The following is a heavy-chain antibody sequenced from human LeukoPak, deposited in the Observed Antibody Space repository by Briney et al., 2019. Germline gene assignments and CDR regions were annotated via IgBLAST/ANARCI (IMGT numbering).Heavy chain of an antibody. CDR2: IYHSGST. Sequence: TSETLSLTCAVSGGSISSGGYSWSWVRQPPGKGLEWIVYIYHSGSTYYNPSLKSRVTISVDRSKNQFSLKLSSVTAADTAVYYCARVSGYYDSSGYYDWFDPWGQGTLVTVSS. D-gene: IGHD3-22*01. V-gene: IGHV4-30-2*01. CDR3: ARVSGYYDSSGYYDWFDP. CDR1: GGSISSGGYS. J-gene: IGHJ5*02.